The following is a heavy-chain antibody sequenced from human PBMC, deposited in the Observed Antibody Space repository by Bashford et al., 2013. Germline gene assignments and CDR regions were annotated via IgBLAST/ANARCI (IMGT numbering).Heavy chain of an antibody. CDR2: IWYDGSNK. Sequence: VRQAPGKGLEWVAVIWYDGSNKYYADSVKGRFTISRDNSKNTLYLQMNSLRAEDTAVYYCARDFTIFGVVGGMDVWGQGTTVTVSS. CDR3: ARDFTIFGVVGGMDV. V-gene: IGHV3-33*01. D-gene: IGHD3-3*01. J-gene: IGHJ6*02.